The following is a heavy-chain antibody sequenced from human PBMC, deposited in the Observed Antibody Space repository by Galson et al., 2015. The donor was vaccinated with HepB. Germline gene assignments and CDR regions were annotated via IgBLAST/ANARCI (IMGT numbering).Heavy chain of an antibody. D-gene: IGHD1-14*01. J-gene: IGHJ4*02. CDR3: TTDGPRTAFDY. V-gene: IGHV3-11*05. CDR2: ISSSSSYT. Sequence: SLRLSCAASGFTFSDYYMSWIRQAPGKGLEWVSYISSSSSYTNYADSVKGRFTIPRDNAKNSLYLQMNSLKTEDTAVYYCTTDGPRTAFDYWGQGTLVTVSS. CDR1: GFTFSDYY.